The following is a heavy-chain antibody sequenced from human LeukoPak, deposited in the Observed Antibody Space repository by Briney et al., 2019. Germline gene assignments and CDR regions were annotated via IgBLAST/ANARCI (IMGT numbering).Heavy chain of an antibody. D-gene: IGHD3-10*01. CDR3: ARDYASGSWYSDY. V-gene: IGHV1-18*01. J-gene: IGHJ4*02. Sequence: ASVKVSCKASGYSFTSYGISWVRQAPGQGREWMGWISAYNGNTNYAQKFQGRVTMTTDTSTSTAYMELRSLRSDDAAVYYCARDYASGSWYSDYWGQGTLVTVSS. CDR2: ISAYNGNT. CDR1: GYSFTSYG.